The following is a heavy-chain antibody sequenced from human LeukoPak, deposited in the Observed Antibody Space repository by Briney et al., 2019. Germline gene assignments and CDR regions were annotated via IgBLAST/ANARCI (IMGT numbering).Heavy chain of an antibody. Sequence: ASVTVSCKASGYTFPDHYIHWVRQAPGQGFEWMGWINPNTGGTDYAQKFQHRIVISTYTSISTVYMELSRLRSDDTALYYCARDLATIDGIAWYYFENWGQGTLVTVS. V-gene: IGHV1-2*02. J-gene: IGHJ4*02. CDR3: ARDLATIDGIAWYYFEN. CDR2: INPNTGGT. D-gene: IGHD5-12*01. CDR1: GYTFPDHY.